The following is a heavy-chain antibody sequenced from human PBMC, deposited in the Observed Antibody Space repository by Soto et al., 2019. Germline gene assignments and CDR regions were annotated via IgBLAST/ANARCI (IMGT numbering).Heavy chain of an antibody. D-gene: IGHD2-8*01. Sequence: GPSVKVSCKASGYTFTSYDINWVRQATGQGLEWMGWMNPNSGNTGYAQKFQGRVTMTRNTSISTAYMELSSLRSEDTAVYYCAREWGYCTNGVCYGRCGGKYYSYGMDVWGQGTTVTLSS. V-gene: IGHV1-8*01. CDR2: MNPNSGNT. J-gene: IGHJ6*02. CDR1: GYTFTSYD. CDR3: AREWGYCTNGVCYGRCGGKYYSYGMDV.